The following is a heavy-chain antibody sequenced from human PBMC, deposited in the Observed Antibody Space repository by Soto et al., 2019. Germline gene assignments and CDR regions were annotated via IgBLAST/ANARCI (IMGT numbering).Heavy chain of an antibody. Sequence: GGSLRLSCAASGFTFSSYAMHWVRQAPGKGLEWVAVISYDGSNKYYADSVKGRFTISRDNSKNTLYLQMNSLRAEDTAVYYCARANCSGGSCYPIPFDYWGQGTLVTVSS. CDR1: GFTFSSYA. V-gene: IGHV3-30-3*01. D-gene: IGHD2-15*01. J-gene: IGHJ4*02. CDR2: ISYDGSNK. CDR3: ARANCSGGSCYPIPFDY.